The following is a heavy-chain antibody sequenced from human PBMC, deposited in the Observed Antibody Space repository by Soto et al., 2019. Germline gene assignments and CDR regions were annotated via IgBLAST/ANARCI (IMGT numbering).Heavy chain of an antibody. J-gene: IGHJ4*02. CDR2: INTVNGDT. CDR1: GYTFTRYP. CDR3: AKSNGYFSALDS. Sequence: GASVKVSCKASGYTFTRYPIHWVRQAPGQRLEWMGWINTVNGDTKYSQMFQGAVTITRDTSASTAYMELSSLRSEDTAVYYCAKSNGYFSALDSWGQGTLVTVSS. V-gene: IGHV1-3*04. D-gene: IGHD2-8*01.